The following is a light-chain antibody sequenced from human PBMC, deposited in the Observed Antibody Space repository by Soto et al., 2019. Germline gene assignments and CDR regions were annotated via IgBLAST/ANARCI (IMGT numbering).Light chain of an antibody. Sequence: DIPIAQSPFPLSASVGDRVTIPCRASQGISNYLAWYQQKPGKVPKLLIYAASTLQSGVPSRFSGSGPGTDFTLTISRLEPEDFAVYYCQVHGDSPRTFGQGTRVDIK. CDR1: QGISNY. CDR3: QVHGDSPRT. CDR2: AAS. J-gene: IGKJ1*01. V-gene: IGKV1-27*01.